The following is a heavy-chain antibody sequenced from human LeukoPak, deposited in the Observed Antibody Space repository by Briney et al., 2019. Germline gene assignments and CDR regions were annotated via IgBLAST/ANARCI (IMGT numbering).Heavy chain of an antibody. Sequence: SQTPSLTCAISGDSVSSNSAAWNWIRQSPSRGLEWLGRTYYRSKWYNDYAVSVKSRITINPDTSKNQFSLQLNSVTPEDTAVYYCAREAHSSSWYTTSYFDYWGQGTLVTVSS. D-gene: IGHD6-13*01. J-gene: IGHJ4*02. V-gene: IGHV6-1*01. CDR3: AREAHSSSWYTTSYFDY. CDR2: TYYRSKWYN. CDR1: GDSVSSNSAA.